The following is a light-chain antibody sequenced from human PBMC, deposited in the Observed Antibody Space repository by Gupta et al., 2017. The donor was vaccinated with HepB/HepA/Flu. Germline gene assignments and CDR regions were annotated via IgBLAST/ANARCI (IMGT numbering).Light chain of an antibody. J-gene: IGKJ4*01. Sequence: EIVLTQSPATLCLSPGERATLSCRASQSVSSYLAWYQQKPGQAPRLLIFDTSNRAAGIPARFSGSGSGTDFTLTISSLEPEDFAVHYCQQRSTWPLTFGGGTKVDIK. V-gene: IGKV3-11*01. CDR2: DTS. CDR3: QQRSTWPLT. CDR1: QSVSSY.